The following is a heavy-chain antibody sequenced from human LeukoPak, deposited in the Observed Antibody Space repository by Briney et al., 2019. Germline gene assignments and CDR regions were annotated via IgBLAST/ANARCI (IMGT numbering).Heavy chain of an antibody. D-gene: IGHD2-15*01. CDR2: ISVSGNT. V-gene: IGHV3-23*01. J-gene: IGHJ4*02. Sequence: GGSLRLSCAASGFTLSSYAMSWVRQGPGKGLEWVSAISVSGNTYHADSVKGRFTISRDSSKNTLYLQMNSLRAEDTAVYYCAKAGPYCSGGSCYGLFSDWGQGTLVTVSS. CDR3: AKAGPYCSGGSCYGLFSD. CDR1: GFTLSSYA.